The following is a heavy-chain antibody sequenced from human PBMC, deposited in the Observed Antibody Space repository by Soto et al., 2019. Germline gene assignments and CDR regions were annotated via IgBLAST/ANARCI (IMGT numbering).Heavy chain of an antibody. CDR1: GYSFTSYW. CDR3: ERIGGDYSKGDYYYYMDV. D-gene: IGHD4-4*01. Sequence: GESLKISCKGSGYSFTSYWIGWVRQMPGKGLEWMGIIYPGDSDTRYSPSFQGQVTISADKSISTAYLQWSSLKASDTAMYYCERIGGDYSKGDYYYYMDVWGKGTTVTVSS. J-gene: IGHJ6*03. V-gene: IGHV5-51*01. CDR2: IYPGDSDT.